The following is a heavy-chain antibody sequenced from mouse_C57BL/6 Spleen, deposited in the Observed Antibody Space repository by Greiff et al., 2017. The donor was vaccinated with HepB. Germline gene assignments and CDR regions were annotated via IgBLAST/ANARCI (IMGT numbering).Heavy chain of an antibody. CDR1: GFTFSDYG. CDR3: ARLYYGSNYFDY. CDR2: ISSGSSTI. D-gene: IGHD1-1*01. V-gene: IGHV5-17*01. Sequence: VQLKESGGGLVKPGGSLKLSCAASGFTFSDYGMHWVRQAPEKGLEWVAYISSGSSTIYYADTVKGRFTISRDNAKNTLYLQMTSLRSEDTAMYYCARLYYGSNYFDYWGQGTTLTVSS. J-gene: IGHJ2*01.